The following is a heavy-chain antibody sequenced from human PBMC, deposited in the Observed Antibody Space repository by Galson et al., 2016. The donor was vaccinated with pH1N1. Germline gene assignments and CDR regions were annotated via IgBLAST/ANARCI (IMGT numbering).Heavy chain of an antibody. CDR2: VFQSGRT. CDR1: GSSISSGYY. V-gene: IGHV4-38-2*02. D-gene: IGHD2-15*01. J-gene: IGHJ1*01. Sequence: ETLSLTCTVSGSSISSGYYWGWIRQPPGKGLEWIGSVFQSGRTYYNPSLKSRVTISLDTSKNQFSLKLNSVTAADTAVYYCATRMEGAALEYFQEWGQGTLVTVSS. CDR3: ATRMEGAALEYFQE.